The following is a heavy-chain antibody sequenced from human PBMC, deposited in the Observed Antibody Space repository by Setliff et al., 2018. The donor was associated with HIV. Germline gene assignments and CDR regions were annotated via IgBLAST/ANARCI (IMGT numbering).Heavy chain of an antibody. CDR2: LHSLGSSRVSDTP. CDR3: ARGLSSQTYWGTRPLGLDY. J-gene: IGHJ4*01. Sequence: SETLSLTCSVSSGSMTGHYWTWARQPPGKGLEWIGYLHSLGSSRVSDTPNYSPALKSRITISLDTSKRQFSLTMTSVTAADTAVYYCARGLSSQTYWGTRPLGLDYWGQGSLGTVS. D-gene: IGHD2-2*01. CDR1: SGSMTGHY. V-gene: IGHV4-4*08.